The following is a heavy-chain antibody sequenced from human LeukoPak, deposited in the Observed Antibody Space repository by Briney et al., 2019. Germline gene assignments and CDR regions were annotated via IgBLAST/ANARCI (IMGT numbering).Heavy chain of an antibody. CDR3: AELGITMIGGV. V-gene: IGHV3-48*03. Sequence: PGGSLRLSCAASGFTFSSYEMNWVRQAPRKGLEWVSYISSSGSTIYYADSVKGRSTISRDNAKNSLYLQMNSLRAEDTAVYYCAELGITMIGGVWGKGTTVTISS. D-gene: IGHD3-10*02. CDR1: GFTFSSYE. CDR2: ISSSGSTI. J-gene: IGHJ6*04.